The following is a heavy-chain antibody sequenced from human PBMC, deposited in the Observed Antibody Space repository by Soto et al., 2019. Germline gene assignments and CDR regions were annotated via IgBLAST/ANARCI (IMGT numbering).Heavy chain of an antibody. CDR3: ARASLQNYFEF. CDR2: INPSGGNA. V-gene: IGHV1-46*01. CDR1: GYNFVSYY. Sequence: QVQLVQSGAEVKKPGASVKVSCKASGYNFVSYYMHWVRQAPGEGLEWMGIINPSGGNADYAQKFRGRVTLTRDTSTSTVYMELSSLRSEDTAVYYCARASLQNYFEFWGQGTLFTVSS. J-gene: IGHJ4*02.